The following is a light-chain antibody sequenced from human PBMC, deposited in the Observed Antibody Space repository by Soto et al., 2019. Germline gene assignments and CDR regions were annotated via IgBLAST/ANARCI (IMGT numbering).Light chain of an antibody. CDR1: QSVSSY. CDR2: DAS. V-gene: IGKV3-11*01. Sequence: EIVLTQSPATLSLSPAERATLSCMASQSVSSYLAWYQQKPGQAPRLLIYDASNRATGIPARFSGSGSGTDFTLTISSLEPEDFAVYYCQQRSNPFTFGPGTKVDIK. CDR3: QQRSNPFT. J-gene: IGKJ3*01.